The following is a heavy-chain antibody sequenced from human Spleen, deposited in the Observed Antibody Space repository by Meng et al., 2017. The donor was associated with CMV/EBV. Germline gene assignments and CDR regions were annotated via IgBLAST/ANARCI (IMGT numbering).Heavy chain of an antibody. Sequence: SGDSVSSPNYYWSWIRQPPGKGLEWIGYITYSGSTTYNPSLNSRVTISIDKSKSQFSLSLYSLTAADTALYYCARDWAGSSFDSWGQGTLVTVSS. J-gene: IGHJ4*02. CDR2: ITYSGST. CDR3: ARDWAGSSFDS. D-gene: IGHD6-19*01. CDR1: GDSVSSPNYY. V-gene: IGHV4-61*01.